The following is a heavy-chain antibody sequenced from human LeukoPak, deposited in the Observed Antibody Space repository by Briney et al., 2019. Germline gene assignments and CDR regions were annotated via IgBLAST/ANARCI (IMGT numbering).Heavy chain of an antibody. CDR3: AKGRLYYYDSSGYYFDY. V-gene: IGHV3-33*06. D-gene: IGHD3-22*01. J-gene: IGHJ4*02. CDR2: IWYDGSNK. CDR1: GFTFSSYG. Sequence: GGSLRLTCAASGFTFSSYGMHWVRQAPGKGLEWVAVIWYDGSNKYYADSVKGRFTISRDNSKNTLYLQMNSLRAEDTAVYYCAKGRLYYYDSSGYYFDYWGQGTLVTVFS.